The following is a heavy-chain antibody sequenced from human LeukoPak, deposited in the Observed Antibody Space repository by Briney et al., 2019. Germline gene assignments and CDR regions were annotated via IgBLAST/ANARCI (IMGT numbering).Heavy chain of an antibody. CDR3: ARAKYCSGGSCNYYYYYYYMDV. Sequence: PGGSLRLSCAASGFTFSSYSMNWVRQAPGKGLEWVSSISNSSSYIYYADSVKGRFTISRDNAKNSLYLQMNSLRAEDTAVYYCARAKYCSGGSCNYYYYYYYMDVWGKGTTVTVSS. CDR1: GFTFSSYS. J-gene: IGHJ6*03. D-gene: IGHD2-15*01. V-gene: IGHV3-21*01. CDR2: ISNSSSYI.